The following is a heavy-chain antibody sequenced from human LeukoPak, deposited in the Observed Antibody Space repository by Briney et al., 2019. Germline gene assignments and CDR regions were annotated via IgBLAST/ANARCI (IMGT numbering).Heavy chain of an antibody. D-gene: IGHD4/OR15-4a*01. CDR1: GGSISSYY. J-gene: IGHJ6*02. CDR2: VSHSGGA. V-gene: IGHV4-59*08. Sequence: SETLSLTCSVSGGSISSYYCAWIRQPPEKGLEWIAYVSHSGGATYNPSLKSRVTISLDTSKNQFSLKLRSVTAADTAVYYCATGAPRGMDVWGQGTTVTVSS. CDR3: ATGAPRGMDV.